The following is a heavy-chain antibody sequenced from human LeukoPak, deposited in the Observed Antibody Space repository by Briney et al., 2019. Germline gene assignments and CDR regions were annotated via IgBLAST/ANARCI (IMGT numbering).Heavy chain of an antibody. CDR3: AREVWLGDFWSQGMDV. J-gene: IGHJ6*02. D-gene: IGHD3-3*01. CDR1: GFTFSDHY. CDR2: TRNKANSYTT. V-gene: IGHV3-72*01. Sequence: PGGSLRLSCAASGFTFSDHYMGWVRQAPGKGLEWVGRTRNKANSYTTEYAASVKGRFTISRDDSKNSLYLQMNSLKTEDTAVYYCAREVWLGDFWSQGMDVWGQGTTVTVSS.